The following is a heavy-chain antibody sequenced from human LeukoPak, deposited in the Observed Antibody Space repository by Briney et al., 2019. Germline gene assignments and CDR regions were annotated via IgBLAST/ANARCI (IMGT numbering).Heavy chain of an antibody. CDR1: GGSISSYY. CDR3: VRAYGDGYNYPVYFDY. J-gene: IGHJ4*02. V-gene: IGHV4-59*01. Sequence: SSETLSLTCTVSGGSISSYYWSWIRQPPGKGLEWIGYIYYSGSTNYNPSLKSRVTISVDTSKNQFSLKLSSVTAADTAVYYCVRAYGDGYNYPVYFDYWGQGTLVTVSS. CDR2: IYYSGST. D-gene: IGHD5-24*01.